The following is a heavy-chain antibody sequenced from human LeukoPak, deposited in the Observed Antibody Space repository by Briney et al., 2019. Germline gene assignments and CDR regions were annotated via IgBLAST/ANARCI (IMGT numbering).Heavy chain of an antibody. Sequence: GGSLRLSCAASGFTFSAYGMHWVRQAPGKWLEWVAFIRFDGTNKYYADSVKGRFAISRDSSKNTLYLQMNSLRAEDTAVYYCAKGYCSGSCYYGLDYWGQGTLVTVSS. CDR1: GFTFSAYG. CDR3: AKGYCSGSCYYGLDY. CDR2: IRFDGTNK. V-gene: IGHV3-30*02. D-gene: IGHD2-15*01. J-gene: IGHJ4*02.